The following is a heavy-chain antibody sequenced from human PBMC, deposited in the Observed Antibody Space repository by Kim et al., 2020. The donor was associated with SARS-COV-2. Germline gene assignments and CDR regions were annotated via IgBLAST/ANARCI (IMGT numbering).Heavy chain of an antibody. CDR3: ARGYSASYRIDY. J-gene: IGHJ4*02. Sequence: ASVKVSCKASGFTFTNYYMHWVRHAPGQGLEWMGIISPGGTTTYAQTFQGKFTMTTDTSTSTVYMELSSLRSDDTAVYYCARGYSASYRIDYWGQGTLVT. D-gene: IGHD6-13*01. CDR1: GFTFTNYY. V-gene: IGHV1-46*01. CDR2: ISPGGTT.